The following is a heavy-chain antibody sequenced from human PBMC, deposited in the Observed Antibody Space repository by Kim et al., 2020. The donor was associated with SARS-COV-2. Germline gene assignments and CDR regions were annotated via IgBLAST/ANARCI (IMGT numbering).Heavy chain of an antibody. J-gene: IGHJ4*02. Sequence: TNYAQKLQGRVTMTTDTSTSTAYMELRSLRSDDTAVYYCASMGYSGYDVWGQGTLVTVSS. CDR2: T. V-gene: IGHV1-18*01. D-gene: IGHD5-12*01. CDR3: ASMGYSGYDV.